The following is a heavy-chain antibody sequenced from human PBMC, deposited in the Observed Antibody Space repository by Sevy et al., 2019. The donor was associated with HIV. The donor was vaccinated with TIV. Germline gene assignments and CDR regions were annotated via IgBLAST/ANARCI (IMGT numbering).Heavy chain of an antibody. CDR1: GFTFSDSW. Sequence: GGSLRLSCAASGFTFSDSWMHWVRQAPGKGLEWVANINQDGNEKYYVDSVKGRFTISRDNAKNSLYLQMNSLRDYDTAVYYCATFSVGYWGQGTLVTVSS. CDR3: ATFSVGY. CDR2: INQDGNEK. V-gene: IGHV3-7*01. D-gene: IGHD3-3*01. J-gene: IGHJ4*02.